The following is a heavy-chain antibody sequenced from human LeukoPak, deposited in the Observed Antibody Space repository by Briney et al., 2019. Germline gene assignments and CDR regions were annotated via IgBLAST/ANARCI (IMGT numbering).Heavy chain of an antibody. CDR2: IYYSGST. Sequence: SETLSLTCTVSGGSISSYYWSWIRQPPGKGLEWIGYIYYSGSTNYNPSLKSRVTISVDTSKNQFSLKLSSVTAADTAVYYCARRAVNGVEIDYWGQGTLVTVSS. CDR3: ARRAVNGVEIDY. D-gene: IGHD5-24*01. J-gene: IGHJ4*02. CDR1: GGSISSYY. V-gene: IGHV4-59*12.